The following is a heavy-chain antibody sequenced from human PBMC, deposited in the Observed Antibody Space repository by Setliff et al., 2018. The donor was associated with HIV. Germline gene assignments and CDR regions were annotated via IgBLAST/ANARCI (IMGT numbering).Heavy chain of an antibody. J-gene: IGHJ6*02. V-gene: IGHV4-31*03. Sequence: SETLSLTCSVSGGSILSGGYYWSWIRQHPGRGLEWIGYIYYSGSTTYNPSLKSRATISLDSSMNQFSLKVSSVTAADTAVYYCAPWNAGYYYYGMDVWGPGTTVTVSS. CDR2: IYYSGST. CDR3: APWNAGYYYYGMDV. D-gene: IGHD1-1*01. CDR1: GGSILSGGYY.